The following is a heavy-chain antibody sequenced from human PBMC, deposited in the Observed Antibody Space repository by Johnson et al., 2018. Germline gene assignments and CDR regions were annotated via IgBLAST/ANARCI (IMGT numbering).Heavy chain of an antibody. D-gene: IGHD2-15*01. CDR1: GFTFSSYA. V-gene: IGHV3-30-3*01. CDR2: ISYDGSNK. J-gene: IGHJ3*02. Sequence: QVQLVQSGGGVVQXGRSXRLXCAASGFTFSSYAMHWVRQAPGKGLEWVAVISYDGSNKYYVDSVKGRFTISRDNSKNTLYLQMNSLRAEDTAVYYCARAVPLLVPGAFDIWGQGTMVTVSS. CDR3: ARAVPLLVPGAFDI.